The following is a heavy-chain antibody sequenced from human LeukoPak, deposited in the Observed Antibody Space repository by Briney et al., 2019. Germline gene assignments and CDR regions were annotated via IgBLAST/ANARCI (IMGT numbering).Heavy chain of an antibody. CDR3: AKRGVVIRVILVGFHKEAYYFDS. Sequence: GGSLRLTCAVSGITLSDYGMSWVRQAPGKGLEWVAGISGSGGGTNYADAVKGRFTISRDNRKNTLHLQMNSLRAEDTAVYFCAKRGVVIRVILVGFHKEAYYFDSWGQGALVIVSS. J-gene: IGHJ4*02. D-gene: IGHD3-22*01. V-gene: IGHV3-23*01. CDR2: ISGSGGGT. CDR1: GITLSDYG.